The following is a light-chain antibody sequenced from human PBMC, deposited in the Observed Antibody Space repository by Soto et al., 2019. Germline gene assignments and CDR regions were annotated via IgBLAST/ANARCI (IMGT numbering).Light chain of an antibody. CDR3: QQYGSSPGT. Sequence: VLTQSPCTLPLSQGERATLSCRASQSVSSSYLAWYQQKPGQAPRLLIYGASSRATGIPDRFSGSGSGTDCTLAISRLEPEDFAVYYCQQYGSSPGTFGQGTKVDI. CDR1: QSVSSSY. CDR2: GAS. J-gene: IGKJ1*01. V-gene: IGKV3-20*01.